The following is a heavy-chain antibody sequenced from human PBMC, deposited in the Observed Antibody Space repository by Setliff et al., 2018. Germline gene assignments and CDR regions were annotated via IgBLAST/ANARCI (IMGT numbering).Heavy chain of an antibody. CDR3: ARRGPIADPTVYYYYMDV. CDR1: GFTFSIYW. D-gene: IGHD2-15*01. CDR2: VKQDGSDK. Sequence: QTGGSLRLSCAASGFTFSIYWMTWVRRAPGKGPAGVANVKQDGSDKYYVDSVKGRFTISRDNAKNSLYLLMNSLRAEDTAVYYCARRGPIADPTVYYYYMDVWGKGTTVTVSS. V-gene: IGHV3-7*03. J-gene: IGHJ6*03.